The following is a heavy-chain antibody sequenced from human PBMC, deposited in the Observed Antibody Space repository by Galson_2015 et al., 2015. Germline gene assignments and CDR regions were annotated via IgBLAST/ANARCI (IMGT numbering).Heavy chain of an antibody. Sequence: SLRLSCAASGFTFSSYWMTWVRQGPGKGLEWVANIKQDGSEKYYVDSVKGRFTISRDNAKNSLYLQMNSLRAEDTAVYYCARVGYSVCYFLDCWGQGTLGTVS. J-gene: IGHJ1*01. D-gene: IGHD5/OR15-5a*01. CDR2: IKQDGSEK. CDR1: GFTFSSYW. CDR3: ARVGYSVCYFLDC. V-gene: IGHV3-7*03.